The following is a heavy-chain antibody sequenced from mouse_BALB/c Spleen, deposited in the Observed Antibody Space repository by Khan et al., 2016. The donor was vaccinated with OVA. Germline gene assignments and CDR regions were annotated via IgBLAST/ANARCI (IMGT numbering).Heavy chain of an antibody. D-gene: IGHD1-1*02. CDR2: INTYTGEP. CDR1: GYTFTNYG. CDR3: ASGGYWYFDV. Sequence: QIQLVQSGPELKKPGETVKISCKASGYTFTNYGMNWVKQAPGKGLKWMGWINTYTGEPTYVDDFKGRFAFSLATFATTAYLQINNLKNEDTATYFCASGGYWYFDVWGAGTTVTVSS. J-gene: IGHJ1*01. V-gene: IGHV9-3-1*01.